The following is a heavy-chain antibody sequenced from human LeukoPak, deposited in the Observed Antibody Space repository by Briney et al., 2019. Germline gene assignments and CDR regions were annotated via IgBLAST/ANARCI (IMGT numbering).Heavy chain of an antibody. Sequence: SETLSLTCTVSGGSISSSSYYWGWIRQPPGKGLEWIGSIYYSGSTYYNPSLKSRVTISVDTSKNQFSLKLSSVTAADTAVYYCARLTESSLAPVFDYWGQGTLVTVSS. J-gene: IGHJ4*02. D-gene: IGHD6-13*01. CDR1: GGSISSSSYY. CDR2: IYYSGST. CDR3: ARLTESSLAPVFDY. V-gene: IGHV4-39*01.